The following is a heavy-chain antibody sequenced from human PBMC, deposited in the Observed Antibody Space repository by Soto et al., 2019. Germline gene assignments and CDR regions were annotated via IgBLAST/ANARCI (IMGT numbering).Heavy chain of an antibody. CDR3: VRRTAVKPRYYFDY. CDR2: IYYTGSS. CDR1: GGSISSGDYY. D-gene: IGHD4-4*01. J-gene: IGHJ4*02. Sequence: NPSETLSLTCTVSGGSISSGDYYWIWVRHPPGEDLEYIGYIYYTGSSYSNPSLKSRVTISVDTSKNQFSLKLTSVTAAGTAVYYCVRRTAVKPRYYFDYWGQGTLVTVSS. V-gene: IGHV4-30-4*01.